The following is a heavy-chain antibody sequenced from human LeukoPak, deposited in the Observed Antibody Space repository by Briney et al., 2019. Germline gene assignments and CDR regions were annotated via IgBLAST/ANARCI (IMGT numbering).Heavy chain of an antibody. J-gene: IGHJ4*02. CDR1: GGTFSSYA. CDR2: IIPILGIA. V-gene: IGHV1-69*04. D-gene: IGHD5-18*01. CDR3: ARDRRYADTAMSPSFDY. Sequence: ASVKVSCKASGGTFSSYAISWVRQAPGQGLEWTGRIIPILGIANYAQKFQGRVTITADKSTSTAYMELSSLRSEDTAVYYCARDRRYADTAMSPSFDYWGQGTLVTVSS.